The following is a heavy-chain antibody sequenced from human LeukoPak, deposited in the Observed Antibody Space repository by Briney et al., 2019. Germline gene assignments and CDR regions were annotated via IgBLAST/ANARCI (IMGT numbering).Heavy chain of an antibody. CDR3: AKGRHYYDSSGYSHLDY. Sequence: GGSLRLSCAASGFTFSSYGMHWVRQAPGKGLEWVAVISYDGSNKYYADSVKGRFTISRDNSKNTLYLQMNSLRAEDTAVYYCAKGRHYYDSSGYSHLDYWGQGTLVTVSS. V-gene: IGHV3-30*18. J-gene: IGHJ4*02. CDR1: GFTFSSYG. D-gene: IGHD3-22*01. CDR2: ISYDGSNK.